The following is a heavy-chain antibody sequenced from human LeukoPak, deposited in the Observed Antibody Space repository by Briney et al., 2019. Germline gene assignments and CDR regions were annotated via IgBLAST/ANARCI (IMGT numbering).Heavy chain of an antibody. D-gene: IGHD6-6*01. Sequence: SETLSLTCTVSGGSISSYYWSWIRQPPGKGLEWIGYIYYSGSTNYNPSLKSRVTISVDTSKNQFSLKLSSVTAADTAVYYCARDIRYSSSGNWFDPWGQGTLVTVSS. V-gene: IGHV4-59*01. CDR3: ARDIRYSSSGNWFDP. J-gene: IGHJ5*02. CDR1: GGSISSYY. CDR2: IYYSGST.